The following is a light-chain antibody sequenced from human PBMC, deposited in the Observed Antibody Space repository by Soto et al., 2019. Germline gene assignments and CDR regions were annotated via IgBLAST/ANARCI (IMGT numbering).Light chain of an antibody. J-gene: IGKJ1*01. Sequence: IVLTQSPGSLSLSPGERATLSCRAIQSVSIIYLALYHQKAFQGPMLLVYDAXNRATGIPARFSGSGSGTDFTLTISSLEPEDFAVYYCQQYGSSPRTFGQGTKV. CDR2: DAX. V-gene: IGKV3-20*01. CDR3: QQYGSSPRT. CDR1: QSVSIIY.